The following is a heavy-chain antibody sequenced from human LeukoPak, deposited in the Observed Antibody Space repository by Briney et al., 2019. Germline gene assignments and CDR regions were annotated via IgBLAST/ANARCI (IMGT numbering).Heavy chain of an antibody. J-gene: IGHJ4*02. V-gene: IGHV3-23*01. Sequence: GASLRLSCAASGFTFSNYAMSWVRQAPGKGLEGVSAILGSGGSTYYADSVKGRFTVSRDNSRSTLYLQMKSLRAEDTALYYCAKWGDYDVLTGYYVPDYWGQGTRVTVSS. CDR2: ILGSGGST. D-gene: IGHD3-9*01. CDR3: AKWGDYDVLTGYYVPDY. CDR1: GFTFSNYA.